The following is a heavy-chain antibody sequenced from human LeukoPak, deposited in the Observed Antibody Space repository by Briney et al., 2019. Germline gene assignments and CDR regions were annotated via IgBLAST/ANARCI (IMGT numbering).Heavy chain of an antibody. J-gene: IGHJ4*02. Sequence: KSSETLSLTCAVYGGSFSGYYWSWIRQPPGKGLEWIGEINHSGSTNYNPSLKSRVTISVDTSKNQFSLKLSSVTAADTAVYYCARGHHSIVVVITYYFDYWGQGTLVTVSS. D-gene: IGHD3-22*01. CDR1: GGSFSGYY. V-gene: IGHV4-34*01. CDR3: ARGHHSIVVVITYYFDY. CDR2: INHSGST.